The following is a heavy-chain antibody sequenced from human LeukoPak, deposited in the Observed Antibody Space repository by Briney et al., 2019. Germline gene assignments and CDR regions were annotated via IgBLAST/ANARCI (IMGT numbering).Heavy chain of an antibody. Sequence: ASVKVSCKASGYTFTGYYMHWVRQAPGQGLEWMGWINPNSGDTNYAQKFQGRVTMTRDTSISTAYMELSRLRSDDTAVYYCAREGRRVRGFDPWGQGTLVTVSS. J-gene: IGHJ5*02. CDR2: INPNSGDT. CDR1: GYTFTGYY. D-gene: IGHD2-21*01. CDR3: AREGRRVRGFDP. V-gene: IGHV1-2*02.